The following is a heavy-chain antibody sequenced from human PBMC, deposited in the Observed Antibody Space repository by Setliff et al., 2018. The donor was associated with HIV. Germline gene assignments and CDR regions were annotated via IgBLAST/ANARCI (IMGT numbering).Heavy chain of an antibody. CDR1: GFIFKDYG. V-gene: IGHV3-30*02. J-gene: IGHJ3*02. D-gene: IGHD3-22*01. CDR2: IRYDGSKK. CDR3: AKGDYYDTTYDAFDI. Sequence: PGGSLRLSCAMSGFIFKDYGMNWVRQAPGKGLEWVAFIRYDGSKKYYADSVKGRITISRDNSKNTLYLQMNSLRAEDTAVYYCAKGDYYDTTYDAFDIWGQGTMVTVSS.